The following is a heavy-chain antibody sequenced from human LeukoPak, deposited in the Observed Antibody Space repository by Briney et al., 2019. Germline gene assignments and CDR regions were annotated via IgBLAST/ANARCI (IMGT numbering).Heavy chain of an antibody. Sequence: GGSLRLSCAASGFTFSSYSMNWVRQAPGKGLEWVSSISSSSSYTYYADSVKGRFTISRDNAKNSLYLQMNSLRAEDTAVYYCARDYDILTGYYNGFDYWGQGTLVTVSS. J-gene: IGHJ4*02. CDR1: GFTFSSYS. D-gene: IGHD3-9*01. CDR2: ISSSSSYT. CDR3: ARDYDILTGYYNGFDY. V-gene: IGHV3-21*01.